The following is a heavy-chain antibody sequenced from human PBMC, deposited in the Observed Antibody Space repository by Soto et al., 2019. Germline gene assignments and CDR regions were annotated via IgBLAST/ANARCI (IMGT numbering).Heavy chain of an antibody. CDR3: ARSVGIAAAGTIWNPNWFDP. CDR1: GGTFSSYT. D-gene: IGHD6-13*01. CDR2: IIPILGIA. Sequence: GASVKVSCKASGGTFSSYTISWVRQAPGQGLEWMGRIIPILGIANYAQKFQGRVTITADKSTSTAYMELSSLRSEDTAVYYCARSVGIAAAGTIWNPNWFDPWGQGTLVTVSS. J-gene: IGHJ5*02. V-gene: IGHV1-69*02.